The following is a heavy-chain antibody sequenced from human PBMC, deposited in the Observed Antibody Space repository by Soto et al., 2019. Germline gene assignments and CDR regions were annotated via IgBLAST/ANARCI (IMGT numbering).Heavy chain of an antibody. CDR3: AREEGRPSGRYYDFWSGYFPWGADNWFDP. CDR1: GFTFSSYA. Sequence: GGSLRLSCAASGFTFSSYAMHWVRQAPGKGLEWVAVISYDGSNKYYADSVKGRFTISRDNSKNTLYLQMNSLRAEDTAVYYCAREEGRPSGRYYDFWSGYFPWGADNWFDPWGQGTLVTVSS. V-gene: IGHV3-30-3*01. CDR2: ISYDGSNK. J-gene: IGHJ5*02. D-gene: IGHD3-3*01.